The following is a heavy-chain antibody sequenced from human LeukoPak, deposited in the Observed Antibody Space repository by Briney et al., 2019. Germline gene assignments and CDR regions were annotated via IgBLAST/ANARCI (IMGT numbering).Heavy chain of an antibody. V-gene: IGHV3-48*02. Sequence: PGGSLRLSCVVSGFTFSSYSMNWVRQAPGKGLEWISYISSSSTTIYYADSVKGRLTISRDNAKNSLYLQMNSLRDEDTAVYYCARDLYFWGQGTLVTVSS. CDR1: GFTFSSYS. CDR3: ARDLYF. J-gene: IGHJ4*02. CDR2: ISSSSTTI. D-gene: IGHD2-15*01.